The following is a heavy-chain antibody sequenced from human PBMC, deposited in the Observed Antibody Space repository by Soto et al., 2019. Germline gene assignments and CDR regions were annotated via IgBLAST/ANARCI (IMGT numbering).Heavy chain of an antibody. J-gene: IGHJ3*02. D-gene: IGHD4-17*01. CDR3: ARKNDYGDYDDGIPDAFDI. CDR1: GYTFTSYG. V-gene: IGHV1-18*01. Sequence: ASVKVSCKASGYTFTSYGISWVRQAPGQGLEWMGWISAYNGNTNYAQKLQGRVTMTPDTSTGTAYMELRSLRSDDTAVYYCARKNDYGDYDDGIPDAFDIWGQGTMVTVSS. CDR2: ISAYNGNT.